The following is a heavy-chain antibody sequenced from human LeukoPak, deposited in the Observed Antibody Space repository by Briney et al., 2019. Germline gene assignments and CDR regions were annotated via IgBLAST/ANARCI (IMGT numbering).Heavy chain of an antibody. CDR2: ISSSSSYI. J-gene: IGHJ4*02. D-gene: IGHD3-22*01. V-gene: IGHV3-21*01. Sequence: PGGSLRLSCAASGFTFSSYSMNWVRQAPGKGLEWVSSISSSSSYIYYADSVKGRFTISRDNAKNSLYLQMNSLRAEDTAVYYCARDFLGSSGYLFDYWGQGTLVTVSS. CDR3: ARDFLGSSGYLFDY. CDR1: GFTFSSYS.